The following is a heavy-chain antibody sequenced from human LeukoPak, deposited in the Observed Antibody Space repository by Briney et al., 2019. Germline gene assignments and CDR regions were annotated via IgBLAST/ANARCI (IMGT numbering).Heavy chain of an antibody. CDR3: ARDRLTSGSYFFDY. V-gene: IGHV3-48*01. J-gene: IGHJ4*02. Sequence: GGSLRLSCAASAFTFSDYSMNWVRQAPGKGLEWISYISGRSSTIYYADSVRGRFTISRDNAKNSMYLQMNSLRAEDTAAYYCARDRLTSGSYFFDYWGQGTLVTVSS. CDR2: ISGRSSTI. CDR1: AFTFSDYS. D-gene: IGHD1-26*01.